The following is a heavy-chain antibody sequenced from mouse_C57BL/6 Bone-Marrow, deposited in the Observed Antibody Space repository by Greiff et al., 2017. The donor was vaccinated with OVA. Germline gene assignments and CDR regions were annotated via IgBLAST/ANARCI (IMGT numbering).Heavy chain of an antibody. Sequence: QVQLQQPGAELVKPGASVKLSCKASGYTFTSYWMQWVKQRPGQGLEWIGEIDPSDSYTNYNQKFKGKSTLTVDTSSSTAYMQLSSLTSEDFAVYYYARGEDFFDYWGQGTTLTVSS. J-gene: IGHJ2*01. CDR2: IDPSDSYT. V-gene: IGHV1-50*01. CDR1: GYTFTSYW. CDR3: ARGEDFFDY.